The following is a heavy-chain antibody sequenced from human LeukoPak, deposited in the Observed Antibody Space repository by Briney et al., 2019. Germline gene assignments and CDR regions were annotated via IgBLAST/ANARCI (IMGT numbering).Heavy chain of an antibody. D-gene: IGHD6-19*01. CDR3: AKDLAVAGTDY. V-gene: IGHV3-30*18. CDR1: GFTFSSYG. CDR2: ISYDGSNK. J-gene: IGHJ4*02. Sequence: GGSLRLSCAAPGFTFSSYGMHWVRQAPGKGLEWVAVISYDGSNKYYADSVKGRFTISRDNSKNTLYLQMNSLRAEDTAVYYCAKDLAVAGTDYWGQGTLVTVSS.